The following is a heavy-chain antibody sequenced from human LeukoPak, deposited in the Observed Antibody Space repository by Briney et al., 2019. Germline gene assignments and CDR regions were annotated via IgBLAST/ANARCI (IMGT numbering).Heavy chain of an antibody. J-gene: IGHJ4*02. Sequence: GGSLRLSCAASGFTFSYYTMTWVRQAPGKGLEWVSTINVGDNTYYADSVKGRYTISRDNSKNTLSLQMNSLRAGDTAVYYCASWGTQGMYKFDHWGQGTLVTVSS. V-gene: IGHV3-23*01. CDR1: GFTFSYYT. CDR2: INVGDNT. CDR3: ASWGTQGMYKFDH. D-gene: IGHD1-1*01.